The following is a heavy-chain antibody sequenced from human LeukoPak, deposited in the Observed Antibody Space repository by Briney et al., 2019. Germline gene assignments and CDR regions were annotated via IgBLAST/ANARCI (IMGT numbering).Heavy chain of an antibody. V-gene: IGHV3-23*01. Sequence: SGGSLRLSCAASGFTFSSYAMSWVRQAPGKGLEWVSVISGSGDNTYYADSVKGQFTISRDNSKNTLYLQMNSLTAEDTAVYYCAKTTYYFDISAGNYFDSWGQGTLVTVSS. CDR3: AKTTYYFDISAGNYFDS. CDR1: GFTFSSYA. D-gene: IGHD3-22*01. J-gene: IGHJ4*02. CDR2: ISGSGDNT.